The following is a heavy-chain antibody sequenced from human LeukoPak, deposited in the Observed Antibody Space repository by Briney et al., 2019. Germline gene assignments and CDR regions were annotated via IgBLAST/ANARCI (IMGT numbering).Heavy chain of an antibody. CDR2: IYPGDSDT. J-gene: IGHJ4*02. CDR3: ARGDVSQYYFDY. Sequence: GESLKISCNGSGYXFTSYWICWVRQTPGKGLEWMGIIYPGDSDTRYSPSFQGQVAISADKSISTAYLQWSSLKASDTAMYYCARGDVSQYYFDYWGQGTLVTVSS. V-gene: IGHV5-51*01. D-gene: IGHD3-16*01. CDR1: GYXFTSYW.